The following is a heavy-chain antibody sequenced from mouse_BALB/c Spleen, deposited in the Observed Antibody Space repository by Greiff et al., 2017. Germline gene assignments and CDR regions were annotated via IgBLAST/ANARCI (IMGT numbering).Heavy chain of an antibody. CDR2: ILPGSGST. J-gene: IGHJ4*01. CDR3: ARDKRYAMDY. Sequence: QVQLQQSGAELMKPGASVKISCKATGYTFSSYWIEWVKQRPGHGLEWIGEILPGSGSTNYTEKFKGKATFTADTSSNTAYMQLSSLTSEDSAVYYCARDKRYAMDYWGQGTSVTVSS. V-gene: IGHV1-9*01. CDR1: GYTFSSYW.